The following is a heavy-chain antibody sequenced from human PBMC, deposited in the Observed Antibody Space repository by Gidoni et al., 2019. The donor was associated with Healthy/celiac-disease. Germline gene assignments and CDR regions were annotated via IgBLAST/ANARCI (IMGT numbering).Heavy chain of an antibody. CDR1: GFTFGDYA. Sequence: EVQLVESGGGLVQPGRSLGLSCTASGFTFGDYARSWVRQAPGKGLEWVGFIRSKAYGGTTEYAASVKGRFTISRDDSKSIAYLQRNSLKTEDTAVYYCTRDGAGAFDIWGQGTMVTVSS. CDR2: IRSKAYGGTT. CDR3: TRDGAGAFDI. V-gene: IGHV3-49*04. J-gene: IGHJ3*02. D-gene: IGHD3-16*01.